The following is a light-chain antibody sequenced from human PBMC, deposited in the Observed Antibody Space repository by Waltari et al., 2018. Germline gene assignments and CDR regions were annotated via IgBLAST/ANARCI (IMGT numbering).Light chain of an antibody. CDR1: QSISRF. Sequence: EIVLTQSPGTLSLSPGARATLSCRASQSISRFLAWYQQKPGQAPRLLIYAASSRATGIPDRFSGSWSGTDFSLTITRLEPEDFAVYFCQNHERLPAVFGQGTKVEIK. CDR2: AAS. CDR3: QNHERLPAV. J-gene: IGKJ1*01. V-gene: IGKV3-20*01.